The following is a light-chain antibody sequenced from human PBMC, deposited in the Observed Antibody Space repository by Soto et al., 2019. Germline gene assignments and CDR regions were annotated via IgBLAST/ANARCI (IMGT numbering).Light chain of an antibody. CDR1: QSVSSSY. Sequence: ENVLTQSPGILSLSPGKRATLSCRASQSVSSSYLAWYQQKPGQAPRLLIYGTSSRATGIPDRFSGSGSGTDFTLTISRLEPEDFAVYYCHQYGSSPLTFGQGTRLEIK. J-gene: IGKJ5*01. V-gene: IGKV3-20*01. CDR2: GTS. CDR3: HQYGSSPLT.